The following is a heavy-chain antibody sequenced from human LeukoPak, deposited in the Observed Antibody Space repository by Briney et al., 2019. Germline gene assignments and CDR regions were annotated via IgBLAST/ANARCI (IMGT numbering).Heavy chain of an antibody. CDR2: ITPIFGTA. CDR3: VTNSGYDQNFDY. D-gene: IGHD5-12*01. V-gene: IGHV1-69*05. CDR1: GGTFSSYA. J-gene: IGHJ4*02. Sequence: ASVKVSCKASGGTFSSYAISWVRQAPGQGLEWMGGITPIFGTANYAQKFQGRVTITTDESTSTAYMELSSLRSEDTAVYYCVTNSGYDQNFDYWGQGTLVTVSS.